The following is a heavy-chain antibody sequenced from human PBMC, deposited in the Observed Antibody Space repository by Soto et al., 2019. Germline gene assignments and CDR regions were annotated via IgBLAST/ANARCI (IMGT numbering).Heavy chain of an antibody. CDR2: MNPNSGNT. D-gene: IGHD3-3*01. V-gene: IGHV1-8*01. CDR1: GYTFTSYD. Sequence: GASVKVSCKASGYTFTSYDINWVRHATGQGLEWMGWMNPNSGNTGYAQKFQGRVTMTRNTSISTAYMELSSLRSEDTAVYYCARSVDWSGYFNHYYYYYGMDVWGQGTTVTVSS. J-gene: IGHJ6*02. CDR3: ARSVDWSGYFNHYYYYYGMDV.